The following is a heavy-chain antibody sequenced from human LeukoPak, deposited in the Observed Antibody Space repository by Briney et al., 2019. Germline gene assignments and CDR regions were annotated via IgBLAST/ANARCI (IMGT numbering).Heavy chain of an antibody. J-gene: IGHJ5*02. CDR2: IIPIFGTA. Sequence: SVKVSCKASGGTFSSYAISWVRQAPGQGLEWMGGIIPIFGTANYAQKFQGRVTITADESTSTAYMELSSLRSEDTAVYYCAREVIVVVPAAIRPRWFDPWGQGTLVTVSS. CDR3: AREVIVVVPAAIRPRWFDP. D-gene: IGHD2-2*02. CDR1: GGTFSSYA. V-gene: IGHV1-69*01.